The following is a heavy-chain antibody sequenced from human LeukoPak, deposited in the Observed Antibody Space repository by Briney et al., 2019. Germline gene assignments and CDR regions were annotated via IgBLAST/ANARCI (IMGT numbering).Heavy chain of an antibody. D-gene: IGHD6-6*01. CDR1: AFTFSSYA. Sequence: GRSLRLSCTASAFTFSSYAMHWVRQAPGKGLEWMAVVSYDGNTKYYADSVRGRFTISRDNSVNTLYLQMNSLRAEDTAVYYCAKRGSTWDLDYWGQGTLVTVSS. CDR3: AKRGSTWDLDY. CDR2: VSYDGNTK. V-gene: IGHV3-33*06. J-gene: IGHJ4*02.